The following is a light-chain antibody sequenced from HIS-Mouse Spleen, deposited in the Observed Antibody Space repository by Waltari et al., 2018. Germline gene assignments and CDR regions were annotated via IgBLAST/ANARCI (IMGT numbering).Light chain of an antibody. V-gene: IGLV3-10*01. J-gene: IGLJ2*01. CDR2: EDS. CDR1: ALPQKY. Sequence: SYELTQPPSVSVSPGQTARITCSGDALPQKYAYLYQQKSGQAPVLVIYEDSKRPSGIPEVFSGSSSGTMATLTISGAQVEDEADYYCYSTDSSGNHRVFGGGTKLTVL. CDR3: YSTDSSGNHRV.